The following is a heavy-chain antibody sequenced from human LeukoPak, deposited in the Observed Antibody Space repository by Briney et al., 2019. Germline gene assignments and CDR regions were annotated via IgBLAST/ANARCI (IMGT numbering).Heavy chain of an antibody. CDR2: ISSAGTTK. D-gene: IGHD2-2*01. CDR1: GFTFSSYE. J-gene: IGHJ4*02. V-gene: IGHV3-48*03. Sequence: GGSLRLSCAASGFTFSSYEMNWVRQAPGKGLEWISYISSAGTTKIYADSVRGRFTISRDNSKNTLYLQMNSLRAEDTAVYYCAKDLCSSTSCSFDYWGQGTLVTVSS. CDR3: AKDLCSSTSCSFDY.